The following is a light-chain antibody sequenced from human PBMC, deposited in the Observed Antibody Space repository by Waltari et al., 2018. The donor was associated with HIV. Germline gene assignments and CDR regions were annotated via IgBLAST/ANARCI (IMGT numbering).Light chain of an antibody. CDR3: HVWDRSSDHHV. J-gene: IGLJ1*01. V-gene: IGLV3-21*02. CDR1: NIGSKS. Sequence: SYVLTQSPSVSVAPGQTASITCGGNNIGSKSVHWYQQKAGQAPVLVVYNGSDRPSGITGRFSGSRSGNTATLNISRVEAGDEADYYCHVWDRSSDHHVFGPGTKVTVL. CDR2: NGS.